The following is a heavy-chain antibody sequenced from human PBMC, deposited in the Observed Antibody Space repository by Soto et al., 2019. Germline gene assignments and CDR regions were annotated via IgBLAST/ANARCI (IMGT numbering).Heavy chain of an antibody. CDR2: INPNSGGT. D-gene: IGHD3-3*01. Sequence: ASVKVSGKASGYTFTGYYMHWVRQAPGQGLELMGWINPNSGGTNYAQNFQGSVTMSRDTSISTAYMKLSRLRSDDTAVYYCARPNYDCWGGSYYYGMDVWGQGPTVTVSS. V-gene: IGHV1-2*02. J-gene: IGHJ6*02. CDR3: ARPNYDCWGGSYYYGMDV. CDR1: GYTFTGYY.